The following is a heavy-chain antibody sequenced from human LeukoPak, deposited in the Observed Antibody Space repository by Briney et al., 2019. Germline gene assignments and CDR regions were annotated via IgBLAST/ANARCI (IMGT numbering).Heavy chain of an antibody. J-gene: IGHJ4*02. CDR3: VLAPNSNWFDF. CDR1: GDSISDFY. V-gene: IGHV4-59*08. Sequence: SSETLPLTCSVSGDSISDFYWNWIRQSPEKGLEWIGNIHYSGSSVYNPSLRSRVSMSIDRSLKQFFLKLTSVTAADTAVYYCVLAPNSNWFDFWGQGILVTVSS. D-gene: IGHD2-8*01. CDR2: IHYSGSS.